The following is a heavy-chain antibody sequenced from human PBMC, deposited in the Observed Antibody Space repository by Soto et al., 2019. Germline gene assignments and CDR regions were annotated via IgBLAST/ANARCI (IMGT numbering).Heavy chain of an antibody. V-gene: IGHV1-69*13. CDR3: ARDRYCSGGSCYSNNWFDP. CDR1: GGTFSSYA. CDR2: IIPIFGAA. J-gene: IGHJ5*02. D-gene: IGHD2-15*01. Sequence: LVKVSCKASGGTFSSYAISWVRQAPGQGVEWMGGIIPIFGAANYAQKFQGRVTITADESTSTAYMELSSLRSEDTAVYYCARDRYCSGGSCYSNNWFDPWGQGTLVTVSS.